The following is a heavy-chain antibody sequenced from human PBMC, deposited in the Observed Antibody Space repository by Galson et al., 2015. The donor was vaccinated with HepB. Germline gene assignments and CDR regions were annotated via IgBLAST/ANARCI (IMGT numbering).Heavy chain of an antibody. J-gene: IGHJ4*02. V-gene: IGHV3-30*18. CDR3: AKDRRYGSGSWGLDY. Sequence: SLRLSCAASGFTFSSYGMHWVRQAPGKGLEWVAVISYDGSNKYYADSVKGRFTISRDNSKNTLYLQMNSLRAEDTAVYYCAKDRRYGSGSWGLDYWGQGTLVTVSS. CDR1: GFTFSSYG. D-gene: IGHD3-10*01. CDR2: ISYDGSNK.